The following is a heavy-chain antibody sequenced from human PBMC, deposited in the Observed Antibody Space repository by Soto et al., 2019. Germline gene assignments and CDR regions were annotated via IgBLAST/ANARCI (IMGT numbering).Heavy chain of an antibody. V-gene: IGHV1-69*02. D-gene: IGHD2-2*01. CDR2: IIPSVGIT. J-gene: IGHJ6*01. CDR1: GDSFSTCT. CDR3: ASKDNLVVPAPRGMDV. Sequence: QVQLVLSGAEVKKPGSSVKVSCKASGDSFSTCTFSWVRQAPGQGLEWMGRIIPSVGITNYAQKLQGRVTITAAKSTRTAYMEMSSLRSEDTAVYYCASKDNLVVPAPRGMDVWGQGTTVTVSS.